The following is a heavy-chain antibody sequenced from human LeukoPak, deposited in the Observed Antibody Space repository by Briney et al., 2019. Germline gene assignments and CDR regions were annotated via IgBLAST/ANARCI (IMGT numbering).Heavy chain of an antibody. Sequence: GGSLRLSCAASGFNIGAYWMSWVRQAPGKGLEWVSSISSSSSYIYYADSVKGRFTISRDNAKNSLYLQMNSLRAEDTAVYYCARPLWLPGGYYYYGMDVWGQGTTVTVSS. CDR1: GFNIGAYW. CDR2: ISSSSSYI. J-gene: IGHJ6*02. V-gene: IGHV3-21*01. CDR3: ARPLWLPGGYYYYGMDV. D-gene: IGHD6-19*01.